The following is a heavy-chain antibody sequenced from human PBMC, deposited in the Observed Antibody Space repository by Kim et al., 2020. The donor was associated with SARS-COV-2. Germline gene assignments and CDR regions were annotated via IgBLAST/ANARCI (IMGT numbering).Heavy chain of an antibody. D-gene: IGHD3-22*01. Sequence: VKGRFTNSRDTAKNSLYLQMNRLRAEDTAVYYCARRGMYYYDSSPYLYYWGQGTLVTVSS. CDR3: ARRGMYYYDSSPYLYY. V-gene: IGHV3-21*01. J-gene: IGHJ4*02.